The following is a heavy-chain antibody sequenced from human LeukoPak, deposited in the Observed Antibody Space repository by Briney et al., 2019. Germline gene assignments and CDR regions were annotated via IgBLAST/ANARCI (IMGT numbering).Heavy chain of an antibody. CDR2: ISDTGNT. CDR3: AKSQYGSGSYYNY. J-gene: IGHJ4*02. CDR1: GFTLSSYA. V-gene: IGHV3-23*01. Sequence: PGGSLRLSCAASGFTLSSYAMSWVRQAPGKGLEWVSAISDTGNTYHADSVKGRFTISRDSSKNTLFLQMNRLRPEDVAVYYCAKSQYGSGSYYNYWGQGTLVTVSS. D-gene: IGHD3-10*01.